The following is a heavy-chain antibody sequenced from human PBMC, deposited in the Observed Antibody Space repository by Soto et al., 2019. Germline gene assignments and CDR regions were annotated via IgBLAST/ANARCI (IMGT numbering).Heavy chain of an antibody. D-gene: IGHD6-19*01. CDR1: GYTFTSYG. J-gene: IGHJ4*02. CDR3: ARGIAVAPDY. Sequence: ASVKVSCKASGYTFTSYGISWVRQAPGQGLEWMGWMNPNSGNTGYAQKFQGRVTMTRNTSISTAYMELSSLRSEDTAVYYCARGIAVAPDYWGQGTLVTVSS. CDR2: MNPNSGNT. V-gene: IGHV1-8*02.